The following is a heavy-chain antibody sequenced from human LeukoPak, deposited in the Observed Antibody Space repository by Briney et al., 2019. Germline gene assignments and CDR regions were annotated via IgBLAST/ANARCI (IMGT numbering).Heavy chain of an antibody. J-gene: IGHJ5*02. CDR1: TFTFSSYW. Sequence: GGSLRLSCAASTFTFSSYWMSWVRQAPGKGLEWVGTIKDDGSEKNYVDSVSGRFTISTDKAKNSPYMQMNSLRAEDTAVYYCARRGTYQNWFDPWGEGTLVTVSS. V-gene: IGHV3-7*01. D-gene: IGHD3-16*01. CDR2: IKDDGSEK. CDR3: ARRGTYQNWFDP.